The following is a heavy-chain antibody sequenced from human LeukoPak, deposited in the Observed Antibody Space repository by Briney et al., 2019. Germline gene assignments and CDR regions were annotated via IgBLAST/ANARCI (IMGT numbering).Heavy chain of an antibody. V-gene: IGHV1-18*01. CDR2: ISAYNCNT. J-gene: IGHJ3*02. CDR1: GYTFTSYG. Sequence: GASVKVSCKASGYTFTSYGMSWVRQAPGQGLEWMGWISAYNCNTSYAQKLQGRVTMTTDTSTSTAYMELRSLRSDDTAVYYCARALPNTFGGVIVKTLTPSHAFDIWGQGTMVTVSS. CDR3: ARALPNTFGGVIVKTLTPSHAFDI. D-gene: IGHD3-16*02.